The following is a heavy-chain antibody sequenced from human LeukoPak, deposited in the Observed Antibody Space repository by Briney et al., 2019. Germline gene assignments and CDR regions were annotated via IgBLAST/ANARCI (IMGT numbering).Heavy chain of an antibody. CDR1: GFTFSGYA. V-gene: IGHV3-23*01. J-gene: IGHJ6*04. CDR3: ASTRSHYYYYGMDV. Sequence: GGSLRLSCAASGFTFSGYAMSWVRQAPGKGLERVSAISGSGGNTYYADSVKGRFTISRDNSKNTLYLQMISLRAEDTAVYYCASTRSHYYYYGMDVWGKGTTVTVSS. D-gene: IGHD2-2*01. CDR2: ISGSGGNT.